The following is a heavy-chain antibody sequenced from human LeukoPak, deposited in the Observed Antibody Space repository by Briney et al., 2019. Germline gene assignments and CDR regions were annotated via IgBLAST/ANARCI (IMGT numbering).Heavy chain of an antibody. V-gene: IGHV4-61*02. CDR1: GGSLSSGSYY. J-gene: IGHJ5*02. Sequence: SETLSLTCTVSGGSLSSGSYYWSWIRQPAGKGLEWIGRIYTSGSTNYNPSLKSRVTISVDTSKNQFSLKLSSVTAADTAVYYCATSYYYDSSGYYENWFDPWGQGTLVTVSS. CDR3: ATSYYYDSSGYYENWFDP. D-gene: IGHD3-22*01. CDR2: IYTSGST.